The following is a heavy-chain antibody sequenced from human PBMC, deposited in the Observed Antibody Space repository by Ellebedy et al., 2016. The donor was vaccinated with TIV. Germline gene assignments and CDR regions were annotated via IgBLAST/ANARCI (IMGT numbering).Heavy chain of an antibody. CDR1: RGTFSSYA. CDR3: ARDERPSTIFGVVNGLSYYMDV. V-gene: IGHV1-69*13. D-gene: IGHD3-3*01. CDR2: IIPTFGTA. Sequence: SVKVSXKASRGTFSSYAISWVRQAPGQGLEWMGGIIPTFGTANYAQKFQGRVTITADESTSTAYMELSSLRSEDTAVYYCARDERPSTIFGVVNGLSYYMDVWGKGTTVTVSS. J-gene: IGHJ6*03.